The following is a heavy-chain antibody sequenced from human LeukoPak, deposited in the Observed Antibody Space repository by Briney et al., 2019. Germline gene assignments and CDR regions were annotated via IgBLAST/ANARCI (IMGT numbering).Heavy chain of an antibody. Sequence: ASVKVSCKASGGTFSSYAISWVRQAPGQGLEWMGWISAYNGNTNYAQKLQGRVTMTTDTSTSTAYMELRSLRSDDTAVYYCARDYLAGSGPGEFDPWGQGTLVTVSS. D-gene: IGHD2-15*01. CDR2: ISAYNGNT. V-gene: IGHV1-18*01. CDR1: GGTFSSYA. CDR3: ARDYLAGSGPGEFDP. J-gene: IGHJ5*02.